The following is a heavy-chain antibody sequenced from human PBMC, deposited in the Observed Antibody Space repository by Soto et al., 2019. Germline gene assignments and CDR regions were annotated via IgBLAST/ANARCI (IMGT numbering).Heavy chain of an antibody. Sequence: ASVKVSCKASGGTFSSYAISWVRQAPGQGLEWMGGIIPIFGTANYAQKFQGRVTITADESTSTAYMELSSLRSEDTAVYYCARESSIFGGFDPWGQGTLVTVSS. CDR2: IIPIFGTA. CDR1: GGTFSSYA. J-gene: IGHJ5*02. D-gene: IGHD3-3*01. CDR3: ARESSIFGGFDP. V-gene: IGHV1-69*13.